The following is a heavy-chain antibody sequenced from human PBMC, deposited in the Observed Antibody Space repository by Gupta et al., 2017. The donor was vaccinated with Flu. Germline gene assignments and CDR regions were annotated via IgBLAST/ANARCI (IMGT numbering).Heavy chain of an antibody. V-gene: IGHV3-9*01. D-gene: IGHD3-22*01. J-gene: IGHJ4*02. CDR3: LGHYYDSTGNFFDY. Sequence: EVQLVESGGALVQPGRSLRLSCVASGFTFDEFAMHWVRQAPGKGLEWVSGVSYNSGTIAYADSVKGRFTISRNNAKNSPYLQMNSLRVEDTALYSCLGHYYDSTGNFFDYWGQGTLVTVSS. CDR2: VSYNSGTI. CDR1: GFTFDEFA.